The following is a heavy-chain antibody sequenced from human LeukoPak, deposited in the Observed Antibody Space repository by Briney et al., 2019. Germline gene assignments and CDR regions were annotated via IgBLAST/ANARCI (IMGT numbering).Heavy chain of an antibody. D-gene: IGHD1-7*01. CDR1: GGSISSSNW. J-gene: IGHJ3*02. CDR3: ARVWNYGSWAFDI. V-gene: IGHV4-4*02. Sequence: SETLSLTCAVSGGSISSSNWWSWVRQPPGKGLEWIGEIYHSGSTNYNPSLKSRVTISVDKSKNQFSLKLSSVTAADTAVYYCARVWNYGSWAFDIWGQGTMVTVSS. CDR2: IYHSGST.